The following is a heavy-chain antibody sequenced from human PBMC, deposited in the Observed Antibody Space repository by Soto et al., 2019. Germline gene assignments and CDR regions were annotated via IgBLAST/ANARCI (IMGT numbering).Heavy chain of an antibody. CDR3: ARAGAGRYDI. CDR2: IYYSGNT. CDR1: GGSVSSGSYY. V-gene: IGHV4-61*01. Sequence: QVQLQESGPGLVKPSETLSLTCTVSGGSVSSGSYYWSRIRQPPGKGLEWIGYIYYSGNTNYNPSLKSRVTISVDTSKNQFSLKVTSVTVADTAVYYCARAGAGRYDIWGQGTLVTVSS. J-gene: IGHJ3*02. D-gene: IGHD3-16*02.